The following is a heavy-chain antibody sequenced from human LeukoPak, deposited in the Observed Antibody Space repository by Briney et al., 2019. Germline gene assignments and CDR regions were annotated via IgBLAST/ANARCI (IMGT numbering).Heavy chain of an antibody. CDR3: ARDRPYCSGGSCYYPEPDAFDI. Sequence: SETLSLTCSVSGGSISSYYWSWIRQPAGKGLEWIGRIYTSGSTNYNPSLKSRVTISVDTSKNQFSLKLSSVTAADTAVYYCARDRPYCSGGSCYYPEPDAFDIWGQGTMVTVSS. J-gene: IGHJ3*02. V-gene: IGHV4-4*07. CDR2: IYTSGST. D-gene: IGHD2-15*01. CDR1: GGSISSYY.